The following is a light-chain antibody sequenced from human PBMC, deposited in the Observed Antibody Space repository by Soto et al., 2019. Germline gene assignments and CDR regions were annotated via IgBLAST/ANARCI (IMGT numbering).Light chain of an antibody. CDR2: DAS. CDR3: QQYNSYWT. Sequence: IQMTQSPSTLSASVGDRVTITCRASQSISSWLACYQHKPGKAPRLLIYDASSLEGGVTSRFSGSGSGTEFTLTIRSLQPDDFATYDCQQYNSYWTFGQGTKVDIK. J-gene: IGKJ1*01. CDR1: QSISSW. V-gene: IGKV1-5*01.